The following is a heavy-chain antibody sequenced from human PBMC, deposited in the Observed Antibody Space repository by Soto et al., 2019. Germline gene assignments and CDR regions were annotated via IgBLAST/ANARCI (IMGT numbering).Heavy chain of an antibody. CDR2: INHNSGGT. CDR1: GYTFTGYY. J-gene: IGHJ4*02. CDR3: ARTHCSSTRCYVGSWDY. D-gene: IGHD2-2*01. V-gene: IGHV1-2*04. Sequence: QVQLVQSGAEVKKPGASVKVSCRASGYTFTGYYMHWVRQAPGQGLEWMGWINHNSGGTNYAQNFQGWVTMTRDTSISTAYMELSRLRSDDTAVYYCARTHCSSTRCYVGSWDYWGQGTLVTVSS.